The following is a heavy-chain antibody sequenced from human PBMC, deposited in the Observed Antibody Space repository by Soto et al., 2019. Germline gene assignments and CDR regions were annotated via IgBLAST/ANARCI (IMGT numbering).Heavy chain of an antibody. CDR2: ISGSSTFI. Sequence: EMQLVESGGGVVKPGGSLRLSCAASGFTFNKYSMNWVRQAPGKGLEWVSSISGSSTFIHYADSVKGRFTISRDNTKNSVYLQMNSLRTEDTAVYYCAREGEYYWFDPWGQGTLVTVSS. D-gene: IGHD3-10*01. CDR3: AREGEYYWFDP. J-gene: IGHJ5*02. CDR1: GFTFNKYS. V-gene: IGHV3-21*01.